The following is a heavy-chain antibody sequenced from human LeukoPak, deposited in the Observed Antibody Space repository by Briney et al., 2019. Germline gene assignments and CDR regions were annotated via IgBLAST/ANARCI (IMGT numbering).Heavy chain of an antibody. CDR1: GGSISSSSYY. CDR2: IYYSGST. CDR3: ARRPHYFAFDY. Sequence: PSETLSLTCTVSGGSISSSSYYWGWIRRPPGQGLEWIGSIYYSGSTYYNPSLKSRVTISVDTSKNQFSLKLSSVTAADTAVYYCARRPHYFAFDYWGQGTLVTVSS. V-gene: IGHV4-39*01. D-gene: IGHD2-21*01. J-gene: IGHJ4*02.